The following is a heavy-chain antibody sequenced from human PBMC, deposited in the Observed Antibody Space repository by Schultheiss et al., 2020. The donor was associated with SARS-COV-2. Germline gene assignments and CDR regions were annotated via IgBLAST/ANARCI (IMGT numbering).Heavy chain of an antibody. CDR3: ARDRSSWYQFDY. CDR2: ISGSGGST. Sequence: GGSLRLSCAASGFTFSSYWMSWVRQAPGKGLEWVSDISGSGGSTYYADSVKGRFTISRDNSKNTLYLQMNSLRAEDTAVYYCARDRSSWYQFDYWGQGTLVTVSS. CDR1: GFTFSSYW. D-gene: IGHD6-13*01. J-gene: IGHJ4*02. V-gene: IGHV3-23*01.